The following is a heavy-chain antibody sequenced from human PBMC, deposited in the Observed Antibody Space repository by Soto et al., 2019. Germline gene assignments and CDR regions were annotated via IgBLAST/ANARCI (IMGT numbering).Heavy chain of an antibody. D-gene: IGHD6-19*01. J-gene: IGHJ6*02. CDR1: GGSFSGYY. V-gene: IGHV4-34*01. CDR3: AERGAVAGLYYGMDV. CDR2: INHSGST. Sequence: SETLSLTCAVYGGSFSGYYWSWIRQPPGKGLEWIGEINHSGSTNYNPSLKSRVTISVDTSKNQFSLKLSSVTAADTAVYYCAERGAVAGLYYGMDVWGQGTMVTVSS.